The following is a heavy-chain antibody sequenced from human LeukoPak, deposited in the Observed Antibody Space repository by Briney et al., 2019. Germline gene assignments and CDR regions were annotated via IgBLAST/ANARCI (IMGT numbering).Heavy chain of an antibody. V-gene: IGHV1-69*05. Sequence: ASVKVSCKASGSTFSSYAISWVRQAPGQGLEWMGGIIPIFGTANYAQKFQGRVTITTDESTSTAYMELSSLRSEDTAVYYCARENQIGATDAFDIWGQGTMVTVSS. D-gene: IGHD3-10*01. CDR3: ARENQIGATDAFDI. CDR2: IIPIFGTA. CDR1: GSTFSSYA. J-gene: IGHJ3*02.